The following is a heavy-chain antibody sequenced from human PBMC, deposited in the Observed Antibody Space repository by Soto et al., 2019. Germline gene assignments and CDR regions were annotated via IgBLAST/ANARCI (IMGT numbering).Heavy chain of an antibody. V-gene: IGHV3-23*01. Sequence: ESGGGIVQPGGSLRVSCVASGFTFRNFVMSWVRQAPGKGLEWVSAIRGTGGETFYVDSVRGRFTISRDNSKNTLYLQMNSLRDEDTALYFCAQDRGWGVVSPSHDYWGQGTLVTVSS. D-gene: IGHD2-21*01. CDR2: IRGTGGET. CDR3: AQDRGWGVVSPSHDY. J-gene: IGHJ4*02. CDR1: GFTFRNFV.